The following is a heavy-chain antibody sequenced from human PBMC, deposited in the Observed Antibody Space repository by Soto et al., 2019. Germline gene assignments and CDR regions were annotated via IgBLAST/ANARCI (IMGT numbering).Heavy chain of an antibody. D-gene: IGHD1-26*01. J-gene: IGHJ6*02. CDR1: GFTFSSYD. Sequence: GGSLRLSCAASGFTFSSYDMHWVRQATGKGLEWVSAIGTAGDTYYPGSVKGRFTISRENAKNSLYLQMNSLRAGDTAVYYCARGTGGSVSDYYYYGMDVWGQGTLVTVSS. CDR2: IGTAGDT. V-gene: IGHV3-13*01. CDR3: ARGTGGSVSDYYYYGMDV.